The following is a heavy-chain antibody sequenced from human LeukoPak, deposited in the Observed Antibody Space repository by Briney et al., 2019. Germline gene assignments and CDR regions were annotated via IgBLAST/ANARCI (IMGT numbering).Heavy chain of an antibody. CDR1: GFTVSSNY. J-gene: IGHJ6*03. Sequence: PGGSLRLSCAASGFTVSSNYMSWVRQTPGKGLEWVSVIYSGGSTYYADSVKGRFTISRDNSKNTLYLQMNSLRAEDTAVYYCARGGVIPQDYMDVWGKGTTVTVSS. CDR2: IYSGGST. V-gene: IGHV3-53*01. D-gene: IGHD3-16*02. CDR3: ARGGVIPQDYMDV.